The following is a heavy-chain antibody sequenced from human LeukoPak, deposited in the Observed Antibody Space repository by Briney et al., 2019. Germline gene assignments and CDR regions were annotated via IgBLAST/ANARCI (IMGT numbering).Heavy chain of an antibody. D-gene: IGHD3-10*02. V-gene: IGHV3-74*01. Sequence: GGSLRLSCAASGFTFSNYWMHWVRQAPGKGLVWVSRIHTDGISTTYADSVKGRFTISRDNAKNSLYLQMNSLRAEDTAVYYCAELGITMIGGVWGKGTTVTISS. CDR1: GFTFSNYW. J-gene: IGHJ6*04. CDR3: AELGITMIGGV. CDR2: IHTDGIST.